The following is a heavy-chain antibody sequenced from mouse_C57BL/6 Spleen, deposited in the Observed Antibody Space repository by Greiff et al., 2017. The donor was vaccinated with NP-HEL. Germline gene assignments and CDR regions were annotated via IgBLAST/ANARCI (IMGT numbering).Heavy chain of an antibody. D-gene: IGHD3-2*02. CDR2: IDPSDSYT. J-gene: IGHJ2*01. CDR3: ARDGGDSSGLDY. V-gene: IGHV1-69*01. CDR1: GYTFTSYW. Sequence: QVQLQQPGAELVMPGASVKLSCKASGYTFTSYWMHWVKQRPGQGLEWIGEIDPSDSYTNYNQKFKGKSTLTVDKSSSTAYMQLSSLTSEDSAVYYCARDGGDSSGLDYWGQGTTLTVSS.